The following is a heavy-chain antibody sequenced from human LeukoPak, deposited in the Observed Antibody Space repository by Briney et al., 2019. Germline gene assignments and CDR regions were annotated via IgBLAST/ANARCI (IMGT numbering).Heavy chain of an antibody. V-gene: IGHV4-34*01. D-gene: IGHD3-16*02. CDR2: INHSGST. CDR3: ARDENGYVWGSFRA. Sequence: SETLSLTCAVYGGSFSGYYWSWIRQPPGKGLEWIGEINHSGSTNYNPSLKSRVTISVDTSKNQFSLKLSSVTAADTAVYYCARDENGYVWGSFRAWGQGTLVTVSS. CDR1: GGSFSGYY. J-gene: IGHJ5*02.